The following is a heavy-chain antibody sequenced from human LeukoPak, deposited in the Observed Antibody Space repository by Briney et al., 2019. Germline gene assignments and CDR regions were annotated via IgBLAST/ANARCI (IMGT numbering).Heavy chain of an antibody. CDR1: RFTFSSSW. Sequence: GGSLRLSCAASRFTFSSSWMSWVRQAPGKGLEWVANIKPDGSDKYYVDSVKGRFTISRDNAKNSLYLQMNSLRAEDTAVYYCASLSSIVATYWGQGTLVTVSS. J-gene: IGHJ4*02. CDR3: ASLSSIVATY. D-gene: IGHD5-12*01. CDR2: IKPDGSDK. V-gene: IGHV3-7*01.